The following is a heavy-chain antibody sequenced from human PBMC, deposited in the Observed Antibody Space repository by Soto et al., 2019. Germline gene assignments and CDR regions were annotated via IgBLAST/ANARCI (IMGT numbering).Heavy chain of an antibody. V-gene: IGHV1-8*01. D-gene: IGHD2-15*01. CDR1: GYTFTNFD. Sequence: ASVKVSCKASGYTFTNFDFNWVRQATGQGLEWMGWMNPNNGNTGYAQKFQGRVTMTRDTSISTAYMELSSLRSEDTAVYYCASVETQRYYYGMDVWGQGTTVTVS. CDR3: ASVETQRYYYGMDV. J-gene: IGHJ6*02. CDR2: MNPNNGNT.